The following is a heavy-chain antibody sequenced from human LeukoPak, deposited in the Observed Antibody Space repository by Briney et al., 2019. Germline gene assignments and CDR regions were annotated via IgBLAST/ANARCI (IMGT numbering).Heavy chain of an antibody. J-gene: IGHJ4*02. Sequence: GGSLRLSCAASGFTFSSYAMSWVRQAPGKGLEWVANIKQDGSEKYYVDSVKGRFTISRDNAKNSLYLQMNSLRAEDTAVYYCARDNWNYGYFDYWGQGTLVTVSS. D-gene: IGHD1-7*01. V-gene: IGHV3-7*01. CDR1: GFTFSSYA. CDR3: ARDNWNYGYFDY. CDR2: IKQDGSEK.